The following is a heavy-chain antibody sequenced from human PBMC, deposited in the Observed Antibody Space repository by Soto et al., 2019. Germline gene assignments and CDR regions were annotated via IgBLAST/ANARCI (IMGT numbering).Heavy chain of an antibody. J-gene: IGHJ3*02. D-gene: IGHD6-13*01. V-gene: IGHV5-51*01. CDR3: AGGYSSLADDGFDI. Sequence: PGESLKISCKGSGYNFNNYWIGWVRQMPGKGLEWMGIIDPSDSDTRYSPSFQGQVTMSADQSMTTAYLQWSSLKASDNAMYYCAGGYSSLADDGFDIWGQGTRVTVSS. CDR2: IDPSDSDT. CDR1: GYNFNNYW.